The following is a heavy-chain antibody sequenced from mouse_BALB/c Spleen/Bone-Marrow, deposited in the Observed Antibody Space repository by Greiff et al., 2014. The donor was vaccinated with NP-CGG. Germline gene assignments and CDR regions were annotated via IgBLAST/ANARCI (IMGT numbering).Heavy chain of an antibody. CDR2: INPSSGYT. Sequence: VQLQQSAAELARPGASVKMSCKASGYTFTSYTMHWVKQRPGQGLEWIGYINPSSGYTEYNQKFKDKTTLTADKSSSTAYMQLSSLTSEDSAVYYCARERGWPCAMDYWGQGTSVTVSS. V-gene: IGHV1-4*02. CDR1: GYTFTSYT. CDR3: ARERGWPCAMDY. D-gene: IGHD2-3*01. J-gene: IGHJ4*01.